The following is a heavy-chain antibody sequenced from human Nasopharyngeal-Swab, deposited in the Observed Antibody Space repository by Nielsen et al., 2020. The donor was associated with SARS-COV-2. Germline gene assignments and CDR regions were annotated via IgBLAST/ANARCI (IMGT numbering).Heavy chain of an antibody. V-gene: IGHV3-30-3*01. J-gene: IGHJ6*03. CDR3: ARDTEAFIAVAGNYYYYYYMDV. D-gene: IGHD6-19*01. CDR2: ISYDGSNK. Sequence: GESLKISCASSGFTFSSYAMHCVRQAPGKVLVCVAVISYDGSNKYYADSVKGRFTISRDNSKNTLYLQMNSPRAEDTAVYYCARDTEAFIAVAGNYYYYYYMDVWGKGTTVTVSS. CDR1: GFTFSSYA.